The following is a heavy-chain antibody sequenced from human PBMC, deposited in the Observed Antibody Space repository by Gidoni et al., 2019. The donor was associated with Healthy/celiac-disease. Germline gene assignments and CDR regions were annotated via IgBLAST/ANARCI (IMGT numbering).Heavy chain of an antibody. J-gene: IGHJ5*02. V-gene: IGHV3-30*18. CDR1: GFPFSSYG. D-gene: IGHD6-19*01. CDR2: ISYDGSNK. CDR3: AKGREAVALGRWFDP. Sequence: QVQLVESGGGVVQPGRSLRLSCAASGFPFSSYGMHWVRQAPGKGLEWVAGISYDGSNKYYADSVKGRFTISRDNSKNTLYLQMNSLRAEDTAVYYCAKGREAVALGRWFDPWGQGTLVTVSS.